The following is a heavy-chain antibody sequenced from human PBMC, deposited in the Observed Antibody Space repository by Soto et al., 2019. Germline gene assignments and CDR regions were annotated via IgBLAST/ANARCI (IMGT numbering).Heavy chain of an antibody. J-gene: IGHJ4*02. CDR3: AKGYSSSWYYFDY. Sequence: QLGGSLRLSCAASGFTFSSYAMSWVRQAPGKGLEWVSAISGSGGSTYYADSVKGRFTISRDNSKNTLYLQMNSLRAEDTAVYYCAKGYSSSWYYFDYWGQGTLVTVSS. V-gene: IGHV3-23*01. D-gene: IGHD6-13*01. CDR2: ISGSGGST. CDR1: GFTFSSYA.